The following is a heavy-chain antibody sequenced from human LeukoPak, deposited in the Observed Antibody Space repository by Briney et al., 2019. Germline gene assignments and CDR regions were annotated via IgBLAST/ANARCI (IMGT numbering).Heavy chain of an antibody. J-gene: IGHJ4*02. CDR1: GGSLSSSRHY. D-gene: IGHD1-14*01. V-gene: IGHV4-39*07. Sequence: PSETLSLTCTVSGGSLSSSRHYWGWIRQSPEKGLELIAHIYYTGITYFNPSLKSRVTVSVDTSNNQFSLRLSSVTAADTAVYFCARVDHQFRHFDYWGQGTLVTVSA. CDR3: ARVDHQFRHFDY. CDR2: IYYTGIT.